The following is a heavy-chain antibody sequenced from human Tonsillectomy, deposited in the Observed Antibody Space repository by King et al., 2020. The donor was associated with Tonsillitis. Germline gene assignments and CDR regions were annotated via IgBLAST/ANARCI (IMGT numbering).Heavy chain of an antibody. Sequence: VQLVESGGGLVKPGGSLRLSCAASGFTFSSYSMNWVRQAPGKGLEWVSSISSSSSYIYYADSVKGRFTISSDNAKNSLYLQMNSLRAEDTAVYYCAGGDYMWGLLEHPLDYWGQGTLVTVSS. CDR3: AGGDYMWGLLEHPLDY. CDR2: ISSSSSYI. CDR1: GFTFSSYS. J-gene: IGHJ4*02. V-gene: IGHV3-21*01. D-gene: IGHD1-26*01.